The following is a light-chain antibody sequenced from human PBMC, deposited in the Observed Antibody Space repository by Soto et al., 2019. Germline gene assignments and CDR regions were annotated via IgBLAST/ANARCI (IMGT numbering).Light chain of an antibody. CDR1: QSVSDN. CDR3: QQYNKWPPAIS. J-gene: IGKJ5*01. Sequence: EIMWTQSPATLSVSPGEGATLSCRASQSVSDNLAWYHQKPGQAPRLLIYGAHTRATGIPARFSGSGSGTEFTLTISSLQSEDFAVYYCQQYNKWPPAISFGQGTRLEIK. CDR2: GAH. V-gene: IGKV3-15*01.